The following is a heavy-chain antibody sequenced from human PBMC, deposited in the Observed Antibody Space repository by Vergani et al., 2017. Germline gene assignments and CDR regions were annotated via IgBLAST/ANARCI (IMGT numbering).Heavy chain of an antibody. V-gene: IGHV3-21*01. CDR3: ARRTIAAAGTVDY. J-gene: IGHJ4*02. CDR2: ISSSSSYI. Sequence: EVQLVESGGGLVKPGGSLRLSCAASGFTFSSYSMNWVRQAPGKGLEWVSSISSSSSYIYYADSVKGRFTISRDNAKNSLYLQMNSLRAEDTAVYYCARRTIAAAGTVDYWGQGTLVTVSS. D-gene: IGHD6-13*01. CDR1: GFTFSSYS.